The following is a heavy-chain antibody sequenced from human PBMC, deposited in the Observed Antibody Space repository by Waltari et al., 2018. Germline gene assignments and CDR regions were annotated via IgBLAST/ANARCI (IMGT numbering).Heavy chain of an antibody. CDR1: GFTFSSYG. D-gene: IGHD5-12*01. CDR2: IRYDGSNK. CDR3: AKVRSGYRIDY. J-gene: IGHJ4*02. V-gene: IGHV3-30*02. Sequence: QVQLVESGGGVVQPGGSLRLSCAASGFTFSSYGMHWVRQAPGKGREWVAFIRYDGSNKYYADSVKGRFTISRDNSKNTLYLQMNSLRAEDTAVYYCAKVRSGYRIDYWGQGTLVTVSS.